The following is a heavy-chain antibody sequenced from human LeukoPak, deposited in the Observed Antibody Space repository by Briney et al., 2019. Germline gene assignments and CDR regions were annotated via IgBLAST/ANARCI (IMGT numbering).Heavy chain of an antibody. J-gene: IGHJ6*02. CDR2: MNPNSGNT. CDR3: AREGGSHSPFGYGMDV. V-gene: IGHV1-8*01. D-gene: IGHD1-26*01. Sequence: ASVKVSCKASGYTFTSYDINWVRQATGQGLEWMGWMNPNSGNTGYAQMFQGRVTMTRNTSISTAYMELSSLRSEDTAVYYCAREGGSHSPFGYGMDVWGQGTTVTVSS. CDR1: GYTFTSYD.